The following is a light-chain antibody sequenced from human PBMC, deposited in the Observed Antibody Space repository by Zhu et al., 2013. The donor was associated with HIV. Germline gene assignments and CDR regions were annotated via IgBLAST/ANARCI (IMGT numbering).Light chain of an antibody. CDR3: QHYRWSFGD. V-gene: IGKV1-5*03. CDR1: QTLTNW. J-gene: IGKJ1*01. CDR2: QTS. Sequence: DIQMSQSPSTLSATVGDRVTITCRASQTLTNWLAWYQQKPGKAPKLLIYQTSTLDTGVPSRFSASGSGTQFTLTVSSLQPDDFATYFCQHYRWSFGDFGQGTKVEI.